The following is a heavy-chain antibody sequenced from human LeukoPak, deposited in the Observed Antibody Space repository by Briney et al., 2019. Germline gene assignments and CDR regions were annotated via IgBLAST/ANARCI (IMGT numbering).Heavy chain of an antibody. CDR2: IYHSGST. V-gene: IGHV4-38-2*02. Sequence: PSETLSLTCTVSGYSISSGYYWGWIRQPPGKGLEWIGSIYHSGSTYYKPSLKSRVTISVDTSKNQFSLKLSSVTAADTAVYYCARDGRFPPEVLPRYFDYWGQGTLVTVSS. J-gene: IGHJ4*02. CDR3: ARDGRFPPEVLPRYFDY. D-gene: IGHD1-26*01. CDR1: GYSISSGYY.